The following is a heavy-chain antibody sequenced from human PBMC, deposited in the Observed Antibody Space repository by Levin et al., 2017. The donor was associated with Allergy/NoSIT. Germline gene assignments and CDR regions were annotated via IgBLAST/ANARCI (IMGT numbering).Heavy chain of an antibody. V-gene: IGHV4-4*07. CDR1: GASVNTYS. D-gene: IGHD2-2*01. Sequence: SQTLSLTCTVSGASVNTYSWSWIRQPAGKGLEWIGHIYNSGSTKCNPSLKSRLTMSVDTSKNQFSLRLNSVTAADTAVYYCAVLQGYLPNNWFDPWGQGALVTVSS. CDR2: IYNSGST. J-gene: IGHJ5*02. CDR3: AVLQGYLPNNWFDP.